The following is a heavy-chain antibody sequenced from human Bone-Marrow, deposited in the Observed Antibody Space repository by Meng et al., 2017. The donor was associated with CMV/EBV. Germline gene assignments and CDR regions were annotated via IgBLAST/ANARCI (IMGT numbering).Heavy chain of an antibody. CDR3: ARQSGGSCFDS. J-gene: IGHJ4*02. V-gene: IGHV3-53*01. CDR1: GFTVSSNY. CDR2: IYSGGTP. D-gene: IGHD2-15*01. Sequence: GGSLRLSCAASGFTVSSNYMSWIRQAPGKGLEWVSVIYSGGTPYYADSVKGRFTISRDNSKNTLYLQMNSLRAEDTAVYYCARQSGGSCFDSWGQGTLVTVS.